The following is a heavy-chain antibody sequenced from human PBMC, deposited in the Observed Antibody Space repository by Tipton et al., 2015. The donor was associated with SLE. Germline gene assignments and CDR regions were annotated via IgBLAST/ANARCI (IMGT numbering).Heavy chain of an antibody. CDR2: IDSFGSS. V-gene: IGHV4-59*08. CDR3: ARGGGSYYDY. D-gene: IGHD1-26*01. J-gene: IGHJ4*02. Sequence: TLSLTCTVSGGSISNYYWSWIRQPPGKGLEWIGYIDSFGSSNYNPSLKSRVTFLLDTSKNQFSLRVRSVTAADTAVYYCARGGGSYYDYWGQGTLVTVSS. CDR1: GGSISNYY.